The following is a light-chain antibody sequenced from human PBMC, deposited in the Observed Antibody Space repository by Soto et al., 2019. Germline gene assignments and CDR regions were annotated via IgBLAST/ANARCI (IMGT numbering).Light chain of an antibody. J-gene: IGKJ1*01. V-gene: IGKV1-9*01. Sequence: DIQLTQSPSFLSASVGDRVTITCRASQGISTYLAWYQQKPGKAPKLLIYDASTLQSGVPSRFSGSGSGTEFTLTIRSLQPDDSATYYCQQYNNFWTFGQGTKVDIK. CDR1: QGISTY. CDR3: QQYNNFWT. CDR2: DAS.